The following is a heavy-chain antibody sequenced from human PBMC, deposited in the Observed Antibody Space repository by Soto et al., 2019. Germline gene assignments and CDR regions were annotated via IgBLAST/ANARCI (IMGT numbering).Heavy chain of an antibody. CDR1: GLTVSRNY. CDR3: AHSSGHHYYFDS. V-gene: IGHV3-53*01. CDR2: LYSGGSS. Sequence: EQLVESGGGLIQRGGSLRISCAFSGLTVSRNYMSWVRQAPGKGLDWVSVLYSGGSSSYAESVKGRFTISRDSSKNILFLQMNSLRPEDTAIYYCAHSSGHHYYFDSWGQGTLVTVSS. J-gene: IGHJ4*02. D-gene: IGHD3-22*01.